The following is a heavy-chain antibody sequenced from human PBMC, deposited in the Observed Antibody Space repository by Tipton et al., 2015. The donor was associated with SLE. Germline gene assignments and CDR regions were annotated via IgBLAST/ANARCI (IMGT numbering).Heavy chain of an antibody. Sequence: GLVKPSETLSLTCADYGGSFSGYYWSWIRQPPGKGLEWIGEINHSGSTNYNPSLKSRVTVSVDTSKNQFSLKLSSVTAADTAVYYCARDRGRTDYWGQGTLVTVSS. CDR1: GGSFSGYY. V-gene: IGHV4-34*01. J-gene: IGHJ4*02. D-gene: IGHD3-16*01. CDR2: INHSGST. CDR3: ARDRGRTDY.